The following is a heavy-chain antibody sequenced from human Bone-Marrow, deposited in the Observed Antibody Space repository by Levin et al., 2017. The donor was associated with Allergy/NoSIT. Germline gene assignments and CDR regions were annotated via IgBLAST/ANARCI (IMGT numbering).Heavy chain of an antibody. D-gene: IGHD2-21*01. CDR1: GYTFRNYG. J-gene: IGHJ5*02. CDR2: ISTDTGNR. Sequence: WASVKVSCKASGYTFRNYGISWVRQAPGRGLEWLGWISTDTGNRHYAQNLQGRVTMTTDTSTDTAHLELRSLRSDDTANYYCARLVVGAKGWFAPWGQGTPVTVSS. CDR3: ARLVVGAKGWFAP. V-gene: IGHV1-18*01.